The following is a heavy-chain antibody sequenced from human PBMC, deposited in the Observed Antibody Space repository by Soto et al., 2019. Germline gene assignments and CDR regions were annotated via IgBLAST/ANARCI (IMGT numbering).Heavy chain of an antibody. J-gene: IGHJ3*01. D-gene: IGHD1-26*01. CDR2: LSAYNGDT. V-gene: IGHV1-18*01. Sequence: QVQLVQSGAEVKKPGASVRVSCKTSGYTFINYGITWVRQAPGQGLEWMGWLSAYNGDTSSSEKLQDRFTMTTDTSTNTVYMDLRSLTSDDTAVYYCAIWSAIVGCAEALDVWGQGTMVIVSS. CDR1: GYTFINYG. CDR3: AIWSAIVGCAEALDV.